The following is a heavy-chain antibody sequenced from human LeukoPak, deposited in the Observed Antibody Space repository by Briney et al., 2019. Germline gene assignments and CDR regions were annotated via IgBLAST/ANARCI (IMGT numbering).Heavy chain of an antibody. D-gene: IGHD3-10*01. J-gene: IGHJ3*02. V-gene: IGHV3-9*01. Sequence: GGSLRLSCAASGFTFDDYAMHWVRQAPGKGLEWVSGISWNSGSIGYADSVKGRFTISRDNAKNSLYLQMNSLTAEDTAMYYCARDWVAGVPFDAFDIWGQGTMVSVSS. CDR2: ISWNSGSI. CDR3: ARDWVAGVPFDAFDI. CDR1: GFTFDDYA.